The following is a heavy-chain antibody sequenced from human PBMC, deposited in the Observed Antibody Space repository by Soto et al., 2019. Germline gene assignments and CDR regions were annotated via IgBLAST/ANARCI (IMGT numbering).Heavy chain of an antibody. V-gene: IGHV3-23*01. Sequence: EVQLLESGGGLVQPGGSLRLSCVASGFTFSTYAMSWVRQAPGKGLEWVSIIGSSGGVTVYADSVKGRFTISRDNSENTLYLQMNSLIAEDTAVYYCAKHFVNGEIDYWGQGTLVTVSS. D-gene: IGHD3-10*01. CDR1: GFTFSTYA. CDR2: IGSSGGVT. CDR3: AKHFVNGEIDY. J-gene: IGHJ4*02.